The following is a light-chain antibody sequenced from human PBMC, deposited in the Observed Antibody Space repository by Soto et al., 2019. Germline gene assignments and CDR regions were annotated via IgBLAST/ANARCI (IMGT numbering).Light chain of an antibody. CDR3: QSYDSSLSASEV. V-gene: IGLV1-40*01. Sequence: QSVLTQPPSVSGAPGQRVTISCTGSSSNIGAGYDVHWYQQLPGTAPKLLIYGNSNRPSGVPDRFSGSKPGTSASLAITGLQAEDEADYYCQSYDSSLSASEVFGGGTKLTVL. CDR2: GNS. CDR1: SSNIGAGYD. J-gene: IGLJ2*01.